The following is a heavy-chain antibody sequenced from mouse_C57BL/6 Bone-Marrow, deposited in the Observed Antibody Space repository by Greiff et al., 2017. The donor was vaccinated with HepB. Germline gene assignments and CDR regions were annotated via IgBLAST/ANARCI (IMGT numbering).Heavy chain of an antibody. CDR1: GFSFNTYA. CDR2: IRSKSNNYAT. D-gene: IGHD1-1*01. V-gene: IGHV10-1*01. CDR3: VRGTTVVATDAMDY. J-gene: IGHJ4*01. Sequence: EVKLVESGGGLVQPKGSLKLSCAASGFSFNTYAMNWVRQAPGKGLEWVARIRSKSNNYATYYADSVKDRFTISRDDSESMLYLQMNNLKTEDTAMYYCVRGTTVVATDAMDYWGQGTSVTVSS.